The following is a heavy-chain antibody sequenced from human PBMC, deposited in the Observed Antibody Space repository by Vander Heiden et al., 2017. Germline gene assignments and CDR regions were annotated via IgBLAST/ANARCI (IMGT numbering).Heavy chain of an antibody. CDR1: GFTFSSYW. CDR3: ARDGEWELPLDY. V-gene: IGHV3-74*01. J-gene: IGHJ4*02. Sequence: EVQLVESGGGLVQPGGSLRLSCAASGFTFSSYWMPWVRQAPGKGLVWVSRINSDGSSTSYADSVKGRFTISRDNAKNTLYLQMNSLRAEDTAVYYCARDGEWELPLDYWGQGTLVTVSS. CDR2: INSDGSST. D-gene: IGHD1-26*01.